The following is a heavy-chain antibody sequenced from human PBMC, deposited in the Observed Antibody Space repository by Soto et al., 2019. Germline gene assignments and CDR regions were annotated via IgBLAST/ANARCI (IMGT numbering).Heavy chain of an antibody. Sequence: EVQLVESGGGLVQPGGSLRLSCAASGFTFSNYWMYWVRQAPGKGLVWVSRINSDGSVSSYADSVKGRPTISRDNVKNTLYLQMNSLRAEDTAVYYCARGDCVGGPCYSLAGSFYYYMDVWGKGTTVTVFS. V-gene: IGHV3-74*01. J-gene: IGHJ6*03. CDR1: GFTFSNYW. CDR2: INSDGSVS. CDR3: ARGDCVGGPCYSLAGSFYYYMDV. D-gene: IGHD2-15*01.